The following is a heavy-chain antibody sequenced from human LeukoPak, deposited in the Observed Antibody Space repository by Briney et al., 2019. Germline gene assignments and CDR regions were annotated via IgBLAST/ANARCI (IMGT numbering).Heavy chain of an antibody. Sequence: PSETLSLTCTVSGGSVSSNYMSWVRQAPGKGLEWVSVIYSGGSTYYADSVKGRFTISRDNSKNTLYLQMNSLRAEDTAVYYCARVSSSWYHAFDIWGQGTMVTVSS. CDR2: IYSGGST. J-gene: IGHJ3*02. CDR3: ARVSSSWYHAFDI. CDR1: GGSVSSNY. D-gene: IGHD6-13*01. V-gene: IGHV3-53*01.